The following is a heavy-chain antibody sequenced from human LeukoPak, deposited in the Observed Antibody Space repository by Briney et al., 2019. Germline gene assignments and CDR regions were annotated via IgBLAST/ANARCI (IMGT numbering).Heavy chain of an antibody. CDR1: GFTFDDYV. D-gene: IGHD6-19*01. V-gene: IGHV3-9*03. CDR3: VGSSGWHWQFDY. J-gene: IGHJ4*02. Sequence: GGSLRLSCAASGFTFDDYVMHWVRQAPGKGLEWVSGISWNSGSIGYADSVKGRFTISRDNAKNSLYLQMNSLRAEDMALYYCVGSSGWHWQFDYWGQGTLVTVSS. CDR2: ISWNSGSI.